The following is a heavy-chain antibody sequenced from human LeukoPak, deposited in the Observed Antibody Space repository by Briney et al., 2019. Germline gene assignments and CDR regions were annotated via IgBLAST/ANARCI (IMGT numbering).Heavy chain of an antibody. J-gene: IGHJ5*02. CDR3: AADRGITIFGVVIHDNWFDP. CDR1: GFTFTSSA. V-gene: IGHV1-58*01. CDR2: IVVGSGNT. D-gene: IGHD3-3*01. Sequence: SVKVSCKASGFTFTSSAVQWVRQARGQRLEWIGWIVVGSGNTNYAQKFQERVTITRDMSTSTAYMELSNLRSEDTAVYYCAADRGITIFGVVIHDNWFDPWGQGTLVTVSS.